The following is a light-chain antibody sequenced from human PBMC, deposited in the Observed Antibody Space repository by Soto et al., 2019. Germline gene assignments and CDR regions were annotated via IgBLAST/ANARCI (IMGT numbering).Light chain of an antibody. J-gene: IGLJ2*01. Sequence: QLVLTQPPSVSGAPGQTVTISCTGSSSNVGAGYDLHWYQQLPGRAPKLLIYGNNTRPSGVPDRFSGSKSGTLASLAITGLQAEDEADYYCQAYDTSRGALVFGGGTKVTVL. CDR1: SSNVGAGYD. CDR2: GNN. CDR3: QAYDTSRGALV. V-gene: IGLV1-40*01.